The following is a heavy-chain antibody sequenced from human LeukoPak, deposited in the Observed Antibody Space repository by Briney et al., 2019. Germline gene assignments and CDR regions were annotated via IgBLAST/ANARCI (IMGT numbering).Heavy chain of an antibody. CDR2: IRGSGGST. D-gene: IGHD3-22*01. CDR3: AKALPADSSGYWWYVHGGGYYYGMDV. CDR1: RLTFSSYA. V-gene: IGHV3-23*01. J-gene: IGHJ6*02. Sequence: GGSLRLSCAASRLTFSSYATSWVRRAPGEGLEWVSAIRGSGGSTYYADSVKGRLTISRDNSKNALYLQMNSLRAEDTAVYCCAKALPADSSGYWWYVHGGGYYYGMDVWGQGATVTVSS.